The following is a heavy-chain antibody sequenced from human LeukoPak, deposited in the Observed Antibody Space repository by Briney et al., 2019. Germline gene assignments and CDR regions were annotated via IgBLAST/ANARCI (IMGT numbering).Heavy chain of an antibody. Sequence: GSLRLSCAVSGVTVSSNYMSRGRQAPGEGLEWVSAISGSGGSTYYADSVKGRFTISRDNSKNTLYLQMNSLRAEDTAVYYCARTAAGTYGPYYFDYWAREPWSPSPQ. D-gene: IGHD4-17*01. V-gene: IGHV3-23*01. J-gene: IGHJ4*02. CDR2: ISGSGGST. CDR1: GVTVSSNY. CDR3: ARTAAGTYGPYYFDY.